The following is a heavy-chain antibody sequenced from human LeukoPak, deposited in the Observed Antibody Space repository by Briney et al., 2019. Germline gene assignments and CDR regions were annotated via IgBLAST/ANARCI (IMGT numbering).Heavy chain of an antibody. CDR3: ARVRRGNYSYYFDY. Sequence: PSETLSLTCTVSGGSISSYYWSWIRQPAGKGLEWIGRIYTSGSTNYNPSLKSRVTMSVDTSKNQFSLILISVTAADTAMYYCARVRRGNYSYYFDYWGQGTLVTVSS. V-gene: IGHV4-4*07. J-gene: IGHJ4*02. D-gene: IGHD1-26*01. CDR1: GGSISSYY. CDR2: IYTSGST.